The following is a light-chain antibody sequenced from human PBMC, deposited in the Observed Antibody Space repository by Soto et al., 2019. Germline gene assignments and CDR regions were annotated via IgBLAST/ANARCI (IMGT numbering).Light chain of an antibody. V-gene: IGLV2-14*01. J-gene: IGLJ7*01. CDR3: CSYRSTSTLV. Sequence: QSALTQPASVSGSPGQSITISCTGTISDIGGYNFISWYQHHPGKAPKLVIYDVNNRPSGVSNRFSASKSGNTASLTISGLQAEDEADYYCCSYRSTSTLVFGGGTQLTVL. CDR1: ISDIGGYNF. CDR2: DVN.